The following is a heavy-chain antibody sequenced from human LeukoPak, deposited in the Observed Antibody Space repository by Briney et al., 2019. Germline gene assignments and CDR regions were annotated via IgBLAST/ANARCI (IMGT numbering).Heavy chain of an antibody. Sequence: PSETLSLTCTVSGGSISNYYWSWIRQPPGKRLEWIGYVYYSGSTNYNPSLKSRVTISVDTSKNQFSLKLSSVPAADTAVYYCARRNDFDIWGQGRMVTVSS. CDR3: ARRNDFDI. CDR1: GGSISNYY. V-gene: IGHV4-59*08. CDR2: VYYSGST. J-gene: IGHJ3*02.